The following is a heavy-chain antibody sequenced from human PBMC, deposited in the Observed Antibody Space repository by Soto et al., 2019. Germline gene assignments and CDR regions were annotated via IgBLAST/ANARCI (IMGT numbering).Heavy chain of an antibody. Sequence: GGSLRLSCAASGFTFNSYSMSWVRQAPGKGLEWVSSINTISSYIYYADSVKGRFTVSRDNAKNSLYLQMNSLRAEDTAVYYCARGTSDYYGSSGYFSLWGQGTLVTVSS. CDR3: ARGTSDYYGSSGYFSL. D-gene: IGHD3-22*01. CDR1: GFTFNSYS. J-gene: IGHJ4*02. V-gene: IGHV3-21*01. CDR2: INTISSYI.